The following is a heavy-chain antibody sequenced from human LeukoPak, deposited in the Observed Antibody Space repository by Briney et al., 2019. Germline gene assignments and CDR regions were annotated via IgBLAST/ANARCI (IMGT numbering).Heavy chain of an antibody. V-gene: IGHV4-59*01. CDR2: IYYSGST. CDR1: GGSISSYY. CDR3: ARPRWVGATGAFDI. Sequence: PSETLSLTCTVSGGSISSYYWSWIRQPPGKGLEWIGYIYYSGSTNYNPSLKSRVTISVDTSKNQFSLKLSSVTAADTAMYYCARPRWVGATGAFDIWGQGTMVTVSS. J-gene: IGHJ3*02. D-gene: IGHD1-26*01.